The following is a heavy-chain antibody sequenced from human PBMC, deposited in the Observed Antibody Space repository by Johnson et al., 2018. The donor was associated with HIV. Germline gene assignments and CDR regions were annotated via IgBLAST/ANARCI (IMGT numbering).Heavy chain of an antibody. CDR2: INWNGANT. CDR3: ARVVHFGEDGDYELFGSFDI. CDR1: GFTFDDYG. D-gene: IGHD4-17*01. V-gene: IGHV3-20*04. J-gene: IGHJ3*02. Sequence: EVQLVESGGGVVRPGGSLRLSCAASGFTFDDYGMSWVRQAPGKGLEWVSDINWNGANTRYADSVKGRFTISRDNAKNSLYMQMNSLRAEDTALYYCARVVHFGEDGDYELFGSFDIWGQGTMVTVS.